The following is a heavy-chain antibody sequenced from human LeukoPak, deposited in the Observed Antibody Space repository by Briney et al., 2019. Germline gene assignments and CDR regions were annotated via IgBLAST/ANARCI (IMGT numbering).Heavy chain of an antibody. CDR3: ARVMTSGTYPYYSYGLDV. D-gene: IGHD1-26*01. J-gene: IGHJ6*02. CDR2: ISSPSTTI. CDR1: GFTFSSYS. V-gene: IGHV3-48*02. Sequence: PGGSLRLSCAASGFTFSSYSINWVRQAPGKGLEWVSYISSPSTTIYYADSVKGRFTISRDNAKKSLYLQMNSLRDEDTAVYYCARVMTSGTYPYYSYGLDVWGQGTTVTVSS.